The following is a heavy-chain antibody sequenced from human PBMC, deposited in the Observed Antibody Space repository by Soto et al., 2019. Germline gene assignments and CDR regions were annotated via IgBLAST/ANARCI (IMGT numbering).Heavy chain of an antibody. D-gene: IGHD5-18*01. CDR2: ISWNSGSI. CDR3: AKDGYVDTAFPSYYYYYMDV. Sequence: GGSLRLSCAASGFTFDDYAMHWVRQAPGKGLEWVSGISWNSGSIGYADSVKGRFTISRDNAKNSLYLKMNSLRAEDTALYYCAKDGYVDTAFPSYYYYYMDVWGKGTTVTVSS. V-gene: IGHV3-9*01. J-gene: IGHJ6*03. CDR1: GFTFDDYA.